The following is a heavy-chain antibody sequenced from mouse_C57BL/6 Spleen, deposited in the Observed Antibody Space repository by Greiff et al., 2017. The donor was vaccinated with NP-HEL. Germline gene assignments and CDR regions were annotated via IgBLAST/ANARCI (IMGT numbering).Heavy chain of an antibody. D-gene: IGHD1-1*01. J-gene: IGHJ4*01. CDR3: ARSYGSSYAMDY. CDR2: INPYNGGT. V-gene: IGHV1-19*01. CDR1: GYTFTDYY. Sequence: EVQLQQSGPVLVKPGASVKMSCKASGYTFTDYYMNWVKQSHGKSLEWIGVINPYNGGTSYNQKFKGKATLTVDKSSSTAYMELNSLTSEDSAVYYCARSYGSSYAMDYWGHRTSVTVSS.